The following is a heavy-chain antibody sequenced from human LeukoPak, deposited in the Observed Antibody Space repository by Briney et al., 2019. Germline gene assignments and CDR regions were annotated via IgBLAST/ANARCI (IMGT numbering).Heavy chain of an antibody. D-gene: IGHD5-18*01. V-gene: IGHV3-13*01. CDR2: IGTAGDT. CDR1: GFTFSSYD. Sequence: PGGSLRLSCAASGFTFSSYDMHWVRQAAGKGLEGVSAIGTAGDTYYPGSVKGRFTISRENAKNSLYLQMNSLRAEDTAVYYCATHKATIQLWTTNVYYFDYWGQGTLVTVSS. J-gene: IGHJ4*02. CDR3: ATHKATIQLWTTNVYYFDY.